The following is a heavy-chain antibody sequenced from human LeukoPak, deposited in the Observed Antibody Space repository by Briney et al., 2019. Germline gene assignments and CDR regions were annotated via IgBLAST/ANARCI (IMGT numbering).Heavy chain of an antibody. CDR1: GFTFSSYS. Sequence: GGSLRLSCAASGFTFSSYSMNWVRQAPGKRLEWVSSISSSSSYIYYADSVKGRFTISRDNAKNSLYLQMNSLRAEDTAVYYCARAGLEETYYYYYYYMDVWGKGTTVTVSS. V-gene: IGHV3-21*01. CDR2: ISSSSSYI. J-gene: IGHJ6*03. D-gene: IGHD6-19*01. CDR3: ARAGLEETYYYYYYYMDV.